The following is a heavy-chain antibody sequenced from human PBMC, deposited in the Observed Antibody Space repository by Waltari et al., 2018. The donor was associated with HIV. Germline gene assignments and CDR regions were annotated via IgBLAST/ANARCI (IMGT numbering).Heavy chain of an antibody. CDR3: ARGFPLLDY. J-gene: IGHJ4*02. CDR2: INIDGTNI. CDR1: GFTFSSSW. Sequence: EVQLVESGGGLVKPGGSLSLSCEASGFTFSSSWMHWVRQDPGKGLVWVSDINIDGTNINYADSVKGRFTISRDNAKNTLFLQMKNLGAEDTAVYYCARGFPLLDYWGQGTLVTVSS. D-gene: IGHD3-10*01. V-gene: IGHV3-74*01.